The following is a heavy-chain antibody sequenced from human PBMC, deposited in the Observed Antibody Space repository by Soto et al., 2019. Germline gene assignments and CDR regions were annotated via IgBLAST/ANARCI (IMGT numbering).Heavy chain of an antibody. CDR3: AKDRTRVYTAMVLDY. CDR1: GFTFSSYG. Sequence: QVQLVESGGGVVQPGRSLRLSCAASGFTFSSYGMHWVRQAPGKGLEWVAVISYDGSNKYYADSVKGRFTISRDNSKNTLYLQMNSPRAEDTAVYYCAKDRTRVYTAMVLDYWGQGTLVTVSS. D-gene: IGHD5-18*01. J-gene: IGHJ4*02. CDR2: ISYDGSNK. V-gene: IGHV3-30*18.